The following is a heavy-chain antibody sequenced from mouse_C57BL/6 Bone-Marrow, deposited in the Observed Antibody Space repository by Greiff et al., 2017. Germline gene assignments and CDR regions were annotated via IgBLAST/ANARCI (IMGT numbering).Heavy chain of an antibody. CDR3: ARLATAYYFDY. CDR2: IYPGGGYT. Sequence: VQLQQSGAELVRPGTSVKMSCKASGYTFTNYWIGWAKQRPGHGLEWIGDIYPGGGYTNYNEKFKGKDTLTADKSSSTAYMQFSSLTSEDSAIYSCARLATAYYFDYWGQGTTLKVSS. J-gene: IGHJ2*01. CDR1: GYTFTNYW. D-gene: IGHD1-2*01. V-gene: IGHV1-63*01.